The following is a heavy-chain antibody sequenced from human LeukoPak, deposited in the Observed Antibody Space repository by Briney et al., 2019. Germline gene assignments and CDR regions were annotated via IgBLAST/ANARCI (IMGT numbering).Heavy chain of an antibody. CDR1: GGTFSSYA. J-gene: IGHJ3*02. D-gene: IGHD3-10*01. CDR3: ARAGGSPDAFDI. CDR2: IIPIFGTA. Sequence: PWASVKVSCKASGGTFSSYAISWVRQAPGQGLEWMGGIIPIFGTANYAQKFQGRVTITADESTSTAYMELSSLRSEDTAVYYCARAGGSPDAFDIWGQGTMVTVSS. V-gene: IGHV1-69*13.